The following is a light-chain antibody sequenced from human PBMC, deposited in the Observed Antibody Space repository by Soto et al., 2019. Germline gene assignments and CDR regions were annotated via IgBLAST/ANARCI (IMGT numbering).Light chain of an antibody. CDR3: QQYHNWPPGLT. J-gene: IGKJ4*01. V-gene: IGKV3-15*01. CDR2: GAS. Sequence: EVVVTQSPATLSVSPGERVTLSCTASQSVSGNLAWYQQKPGQAPRLLIHGASTRATDIPARFSGSGSGTEFTLTITSLQSEDFAVYYCQQYHNWPPGLTFGGGTKVDIK. CDR1: QSVSGN.